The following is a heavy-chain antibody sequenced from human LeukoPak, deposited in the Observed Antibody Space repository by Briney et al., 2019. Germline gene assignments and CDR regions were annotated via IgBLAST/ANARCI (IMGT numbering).Heavy chain of an antibody. D-gene: IGHD3-3*01. J-gene: IGHJ5*02. CDR1: GGTFSSYT. CDR2: IIAILGIA. CDR3: ARVGESNNDFWSGYYYKWFDR. V-gene: IGHV1-69*02. Sequence: ASVKVSCKASGGTFSSYTISWVRQAPGQGLEWMGRIIAILGIANYAQKFQGRVTITADKSTSTAYMELSSLRSEDTAVYYCARVGESNNDFWSGYYYKWFDRWGQGTLVTVSS.